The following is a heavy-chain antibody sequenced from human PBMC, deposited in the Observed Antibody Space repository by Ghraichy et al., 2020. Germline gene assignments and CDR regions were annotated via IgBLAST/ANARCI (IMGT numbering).Heavy chain of an antibody. CDR3: ARDRSSNTWWGEFDY. CDR1: GDSITSYH. V-gene: IGHV4-59*01. D-gene: IGHD6-13*01. J-gene: IGHJ4*02. CDR2: IYYSGST. Sequence: ESLNISYTVSGDSITSYHWNWIRQSPGKGLEWIGYIYYSGSTNYNPSLKSRVTLSVDTSKNQFSLKLNSVTAADTAVYYCARDRSSNTWWGEFDYWGQGTLVTVSS.